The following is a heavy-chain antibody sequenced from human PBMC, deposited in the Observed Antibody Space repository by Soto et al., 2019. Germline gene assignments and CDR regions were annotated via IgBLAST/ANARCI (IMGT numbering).Heavy chain of an antibody. CDR2: IYYSGST. Sequence: PSETLSLTCTVSGGSISSYYWSWIRQPPGKGLEWIGYIYYSGSTNYNPSLKSRVTISVDTSKNQFSLKLSSVTAADTAVYYCARHGIDAAGTLIWFAPWGQGTLVTVSS. V-gene: IGHV4-59*01. J-gene: IGHJ5*02. D-gene: IGHD6-13*01. CDR3: ARHGIDAAGTLIWFAP. CDR1: GGSISSYY.